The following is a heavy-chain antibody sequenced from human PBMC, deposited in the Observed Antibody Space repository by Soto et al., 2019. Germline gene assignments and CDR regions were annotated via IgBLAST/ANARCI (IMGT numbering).Heavy chain of an antibody. CDR2: IIFIFGTT. J-gene: IGHJ1*01. D-gene: IGHD4-17*01. Sequence: SVKVSCKASGGTLSTYAISWVRQAPGQGLEWMGGIIFIFGTTNYAQKFQGRVTITADKSTNTVYMELSSLRSEDTAVYYCARDGFNTVTTPEYFHHWGQGTLVTVSS. V-gene: IGHV1-69*06. CDR1: GGTLSTYA. CDR3: ARDGFNTVTTPEYFHH.